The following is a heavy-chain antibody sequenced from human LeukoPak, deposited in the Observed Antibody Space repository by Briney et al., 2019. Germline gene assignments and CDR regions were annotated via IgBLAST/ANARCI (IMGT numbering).Heavy chain of an antibody. D-gene: IGHD1-26*01. J-gene: IGHJ4*02. CDR1: GYTFTGYC. CDR3: ARDPSGWELPTDY. Sequence: ASVKVSCKASGYTFTGYCMHWVRQAPRQGLEWMGWINPNSGGTNYAQKFQGRVTMTRDTSISTAYMELSRLRSDDTAVYYCARDPSGWELPTDYWGQGTLVTVSS. CDR2: INPNSGGT. V-gene: IGHV1-2*02.